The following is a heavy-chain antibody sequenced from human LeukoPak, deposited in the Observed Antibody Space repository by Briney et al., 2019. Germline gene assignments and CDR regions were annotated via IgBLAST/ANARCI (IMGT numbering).Heavy chain of an antibody. V-gene: IGHV3-49*04. CDR1: GFTFGDYA. CDR3: ARDLGQYYDTSDNWFDP. J-gene: IGHJ5*02. Sequence: TGGSLRLSCTASGFTFGDYAMSWVRQAPGKGLEWVGFIRSKAYGGTTEYAASVKGRFTISRDNAKNTLNLQMNSLRAEDTAVYYCARDLGQYYDTSDNWFDPWGQGTLVTVSS. CDR2: IRSKAYGGTT. D-gene: IGHD3-22*01.